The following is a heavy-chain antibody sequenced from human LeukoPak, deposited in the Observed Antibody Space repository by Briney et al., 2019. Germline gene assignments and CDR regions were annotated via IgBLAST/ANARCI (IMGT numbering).Heavy chain of an antibody. J-gene: IGHJ6*02. V-gene: IGHV1-8*01. CDR2: MNPNSGNT. Sequence: ASVKVSCKASGYTFTSYDINWVRQATGQGLEWMGWMNPNSGNTGYAQKFQGRVTMTTDTSTSTAYMELRSLRSDDTAVYYCARTPPPHYYYGMDVWGQGTTVTVSS. CDR3: ARTPPPHYYYGMDV. CDR1: GYTFTSYD.